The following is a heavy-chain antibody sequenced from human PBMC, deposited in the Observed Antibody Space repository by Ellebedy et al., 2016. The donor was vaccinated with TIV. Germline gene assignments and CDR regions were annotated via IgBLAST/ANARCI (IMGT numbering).Heavy chain of an antibody. V-gene: IGHV3-53*01. CDR3: ARDGAYYDFWSGYPRGYYMDV. Sequence: GGSLRLXCAASGFTVSSNYMSWVRQAPGKGLEWVSVIYSGGSTYYADSVKGRFTISRDNSKNTLYLQMNSLRAEDTAVYYCARDGAYYDFWSGYPRGYYMDVWGKGTTVTVSS. CDR2: IYSGGST. J-gene: IGHJ6*03. CDR1: GFTVSSNY. D-gene: IGHD3-3*01.